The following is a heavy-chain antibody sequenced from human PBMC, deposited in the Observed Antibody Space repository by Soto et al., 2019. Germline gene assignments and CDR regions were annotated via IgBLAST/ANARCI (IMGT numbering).Heavy chain of an antibody. CDR1: GFTFDDYA. V-gene: IGHV3-9*01. J-gene: IGHJ4*02. CDR2: ISWNSGNL. D-gene: IGHD4-17*01. Sequence: EVQLVESGGGLVQPGRSLRLSCAASGFTFDDYAMHWVRQGPGKGLEWVSSISWNSGNLGYADYVKGRLAISRDNAKKSMYLLMNSLRGEDTALYYGARGASTTVFGLKDYWGQGTLVTVSS. CDR3: ARGASTTVFGLKDY.